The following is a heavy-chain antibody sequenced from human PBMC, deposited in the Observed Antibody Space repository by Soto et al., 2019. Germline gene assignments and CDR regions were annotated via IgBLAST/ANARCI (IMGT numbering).Heavy chain of an antibody. D-gene: IGHD3-3*01. CDR1: GYTFTSYG. Sequence: QVQLVQSGAEVKKPGASVKVSCKASGYTFTSYGISWVRQAPGQGLEWMGWISAYNGNTNYAQKLQGRVTMTTDTSRSTAYMELRSLRSDDTAVYYCARDVLETHYDFWSGDGIAFDYWGQGTLVTVSS. V-gene: IGHV1-18*01. CDR3: ARDVLETHYDFWSGDGIAFDY. J-gene: IGHJ4*02. CDR2: ISAYNGNT.